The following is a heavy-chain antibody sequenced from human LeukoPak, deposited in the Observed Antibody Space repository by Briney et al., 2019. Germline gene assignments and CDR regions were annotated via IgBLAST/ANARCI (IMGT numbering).Heavy chain of an antibody. CDR1: GFTFSSYW. CDR2: ISGSGGST. V-gene: IGHV3-23*01. D-gene: IGHD3-3*01. CDR3: AKDLSNYDIKYYYYMDV. Sequence: GGSLRLSCTASGFTFSSYWMHWVRQAPGKGLVWVSAISGSGGSTYYADSVKGRFTISRDNSKNTLYLQMNSLRAEDTAVYYCAKDLSNYDIKYYYYMDVWGKGTTVTVSS. J-gene: IGHJ6*03.